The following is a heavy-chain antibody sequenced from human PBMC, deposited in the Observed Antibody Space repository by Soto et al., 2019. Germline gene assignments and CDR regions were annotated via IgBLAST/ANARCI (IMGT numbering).Heavy chain of an antibody. CDR3: ASCGEYGYYVMDF. CDR2: IYYIGST. D-gene: IGHD4-17*01. Sequence: SETLSLTCTVAGGSISSSSQYWGWIRQPPGKGPEWIGSIYYIGSTYYTPSLKSRVTISVDTSKNQFSLKLSSVTAADTAVYYSASCGEYGYYVMDFLSQGTTVTLSS. CDR1: GGSISSSSQY. V-gene: IGHV4-39*01. J-gene: IGHJ6*02.